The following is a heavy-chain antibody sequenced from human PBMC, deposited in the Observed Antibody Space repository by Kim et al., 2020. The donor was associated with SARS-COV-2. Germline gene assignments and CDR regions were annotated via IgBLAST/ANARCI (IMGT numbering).Heavy chain of an antibody. Sequence: TDYADSVKGRFTISRDNSKNTLYLQMSSLRAEDTAVYYCAKLNWDGLDDYWGQGTLVTVSS. CDR2: T. V-gene: IGHV3-23*01. D-gene: IGHD1-1*01. J-gene: IGHJ4*02. CDR3: AKLNWDGLDDY.